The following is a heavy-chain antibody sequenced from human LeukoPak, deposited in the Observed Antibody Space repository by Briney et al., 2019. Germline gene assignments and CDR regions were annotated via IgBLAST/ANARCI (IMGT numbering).Heavy chain of an antibody. J-gene: IGHJ6*02. D-gene: IGHD3-10*01. CDR1: GYTFTSYG. V-gene: IGHV1-18*01. Sequence: ASVKVSCKASGYTFTSYGISWVRQAPGQGLEWMGWISAYNGNTNYAQKLQGRVTMTTDTSTSTAYMELRSLRSDDTAVYYCARALDVGVEARGYYYHGMDVWGQGTTVTVSS. CDR2: ISAYNGNT. CDR3: ARALDVGVEARGYYYHGMDV.